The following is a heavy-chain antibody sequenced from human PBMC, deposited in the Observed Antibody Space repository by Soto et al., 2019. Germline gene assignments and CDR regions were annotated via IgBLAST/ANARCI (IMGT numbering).Heavy chain of an antibody. D-gene: IGHD1-26*01. Sequence: SEKVSCKASGFSFSDYFMHWVRQATGQGLEWMGIINPSGDSRNYAQKFQGRVTITRDTSTSTVYMDLSSLRYEDTAVYYCARDLAKGGGSAGFDYWGQGTLVTVSS. J-gene: IGHJ4*02. CDR1: GFSFSDYF. CDR2: INPSGDSR. V-gene: IGHV1-46*01. CDR3: ARDLAKGGGSAGFDY.